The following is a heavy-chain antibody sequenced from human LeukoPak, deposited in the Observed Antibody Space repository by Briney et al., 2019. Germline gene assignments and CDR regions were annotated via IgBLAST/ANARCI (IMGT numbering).Heavy chain of an antibody. D-gene: IGHD6-13*01. J-gene: IGHJ4*02. CDR2: ISAYNGKT. V-gene: IGHV1-18*01. Sequence: ASVKVSCKASGYTFTSYGISWVRPAPGQGLGWMGWISAYNGKTNYAQKLQGRVTMTTDTSTSTAYMELRSLRSDDTAVYYCARDHRRYSSSWYDRGYFDYWGQGTLVTVSS. CDR3: ARDHRRYSSSWYDRGYFDY. CDR1: GYTFTSYG.